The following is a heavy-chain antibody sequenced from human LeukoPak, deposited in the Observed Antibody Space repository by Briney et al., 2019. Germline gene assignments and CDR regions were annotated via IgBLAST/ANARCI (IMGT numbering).Heavy chain of an antibody. V-gene: IGHV3-23*01. Sequence: GGSLRLSCAASGFTFSTYGMSWVRQAPGKGLEWVSAITGSGDSTHYADSGKGRFTISRDNSKNTLYLQMNSLRAKDTAVYYCARDPSGGYDSAPNYFDYWGQGTLVTVSS. J-gene: IGHJ4*02. D-gene: IGHD5-12*01. CDR2: ITGSGDST. CDR1: GFTFSTYG. CDR3: ARDPSGGYDSAPNYFDY.